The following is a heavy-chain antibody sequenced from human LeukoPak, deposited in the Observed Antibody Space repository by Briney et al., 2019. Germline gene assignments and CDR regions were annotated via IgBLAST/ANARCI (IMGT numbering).Heavy chain of an antibody. CDR2: FDPEDGET. CDR1: GCTLTELS. Sequence: ASVKVSCKVSGCTLTELSMHWVRQAPGKGLEWMGGFDPEDGETIYAQKFQGRVTMTEDTSTDTAYMELSSLRSEDTAVYYCATPLYSSGWDNWFDPWGQGTLVTVSS. D-gene: IGHD6-19*01. V-gene: IGHV1-24*01. J-gene: IGHJ5*02. CDR3: ATPLYSSGWDNWFDP.